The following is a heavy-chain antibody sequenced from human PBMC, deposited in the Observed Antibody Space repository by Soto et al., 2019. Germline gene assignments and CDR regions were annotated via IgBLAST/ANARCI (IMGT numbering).Heavy chain of an antibody. CDR1: GYTFTGYY. Sequence: ASVKGSCKASGYTFTGYYRHCVRQAPGQGLEWMGWINPNSGGKNYAQKFQGRVTMTRDTSISTAYMELSRLRSDDTAVYYCARAQGGSGWYYFDYWGQGTLVPVSS. CDR2: INPNSGGK. D-gene: IGHD6-19*01. V-gene: IGHV1-2*02. CDR3: ARAQGGSGWYYFDY. J-gene: IGHJ4*02.